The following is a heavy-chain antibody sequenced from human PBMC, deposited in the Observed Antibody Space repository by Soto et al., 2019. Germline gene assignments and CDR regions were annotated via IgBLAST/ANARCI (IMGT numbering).Heavy chain of an antibody. V-gene: IGHV4-39*01. CDR1: WGSSRGRGGC. CDR2: VYYSGTT. Sequence: LLTLRVTCSVSWGSSRGRGGCCVCIQQPPGKGLEWIGSVYYSGTTYHNPSLKSRVTISVDTSKNQFSLTLSSATATDTAVYYCASLPVSVAGTADLDYWGQGTLVTVSS. CDR3: ASLPVSVAGTADLDY. J-gene: IGHJ4*02. D-gene: IGHD6-19*01.